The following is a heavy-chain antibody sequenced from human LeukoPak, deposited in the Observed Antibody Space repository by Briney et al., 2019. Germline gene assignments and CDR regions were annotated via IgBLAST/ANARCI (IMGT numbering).Heavy chain of an antibody. V-gene: IGHV4-61*02. CDR1: GGSISSGSYY. CDR2: IYTSGST. J-gene: IGHJ3*02. D-gene: IGHD5-18*01. CDR3: ARLSGYSYGSPRGAFDI. Sequence: SETLSLTCTVSGGSISSGSYYWSWIRQPAVKGLEWIGRIYTSGSTNYNPSLKSRVTISVDTSKNQFSLKLSSVTAADTAVYYCARLSGYSYGSPRGAFDIWGQGTMVTVSS.